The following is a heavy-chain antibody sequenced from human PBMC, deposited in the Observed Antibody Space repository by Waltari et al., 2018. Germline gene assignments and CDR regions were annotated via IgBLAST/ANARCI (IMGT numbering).Heavy chain of an antibody. CDR3: ARGIDS. CDR2: IRPDATYT. V-gene: IGHV3-74*01. Sequence: EVQLEESGGGSVQPGGSLRLSCAASGFAFSTHWMPWVRQAPGKGLVWVAEIRPDATYTNYADSLRGRFTISRDNAKNTLYLQMNSLRVEDTAVYYCARGIDSWGRGTLVAVSS. CDR1: GFAFSTHW. J-gene: IGHJ4*02.